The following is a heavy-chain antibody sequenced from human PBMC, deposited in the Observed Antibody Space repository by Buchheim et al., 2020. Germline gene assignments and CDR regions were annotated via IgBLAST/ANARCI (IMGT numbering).Heavy chain of an antibody. Sequence: QLQLQESGPGLVKPSQTLSLTCTVSGGSISSGGYYWSWIRQHPGKGLEWIGYIYYSGSTSYNPSLKSRVTISVDTSKNQFSLKLSSVTAADTAVYYCAREDLTACSSTSCYTGFDYWGQGTL. CDR2: IYYSGST. J-gene: IGHJ4*02. D-gene: IGHD2-2*02. CDR1: GGSISSGGYY. V-gene: IGHV4-31*03. CDR3: AREDLTACSSTSCYTGFDY.